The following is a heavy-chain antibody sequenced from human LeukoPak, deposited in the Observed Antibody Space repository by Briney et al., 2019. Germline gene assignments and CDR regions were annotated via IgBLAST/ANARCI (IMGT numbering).Heavy chain of an antibody. CDR1: GFTFSSYW. Sequence: PGGSLRLSCAASGFTFSSYWMSWVRQAPGKGLEWVANIKQDGSEKYYVDSVKGRFTISRDSAKNSLYLQMNSLRAEDTAVYYCARATYYYDSSGYYPDAFDIWGQGTMVTVSS. J-gene: IGHJ3*02. CDR3: ARATYYYDSSGYYPDAFDI. CDR2: IKQDGSEK. V-gene: IGHV3-7*01. D-gene: IGHD3-22*01.